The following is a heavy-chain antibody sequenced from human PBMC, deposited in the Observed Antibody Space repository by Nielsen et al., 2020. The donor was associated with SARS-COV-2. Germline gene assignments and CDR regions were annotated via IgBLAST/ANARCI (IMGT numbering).Heavy chain of an antibody. J-gene: IGHJ4*02. CDR3: ARVASNDWAYYFDY. CDR1: SGSISGFY. D-gene: IGHD6-19*01. V-gene: IGHV4-59*01. CDR2: IHYTAST. Sequence: GSLRLSCTVSSGSISGFYWTWIRQPPGKGLEWIGHIHYTASTIYSDSLKSRLRMLVDRTKNQFSLTLSSVTAADTAVYYCARVASNDWAYYFDYWGQGALVTVSS.